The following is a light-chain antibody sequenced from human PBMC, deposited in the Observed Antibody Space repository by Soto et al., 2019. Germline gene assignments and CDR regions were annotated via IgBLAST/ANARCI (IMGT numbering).Light chain of an antibody. V-gene: IGKV3-15*01. Sequence: EIVMTQSPATLSVSPGERATLSCRASQSVSSNLAWYQQKPGQAPRLLIYGASTRATGIPARFSGSGSGTEFTLTISSLQSEDFAVYCCQQYNNWPSETFGQGNKVEIK. CDR2: GAS. CDR1: QSVSSN. CDR3: QQYNNWPSET. J-gene: IGKJ1*01.